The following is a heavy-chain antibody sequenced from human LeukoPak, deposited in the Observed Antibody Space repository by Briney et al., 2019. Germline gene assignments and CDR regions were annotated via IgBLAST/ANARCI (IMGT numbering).Heavy chain of an antibody. CDR2: IYSGGST. CDR1: GFTVSSSY. V-gene: IGHV3-66*01. J-gene: IGHJ6*02. D-gene: IGHD3-3*01. Sequence: GGSLRLSCAASGFTVSSSYMNWVRQAPGKGLEWVSVIYSGGSTYYADSVKGRFTISRDNSKNTLYLQMNSLRAEDTAVYYCARAGTYYDAWSGSFGIDVWGQGTTVTVSS. CDR3: ARAGTYYDAWSGSFGIDV.